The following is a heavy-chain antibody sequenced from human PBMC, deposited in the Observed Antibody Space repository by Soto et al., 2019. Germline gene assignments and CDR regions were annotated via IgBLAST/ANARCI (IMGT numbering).Heavy chain of an antibody. V-gene: IGHV4-31*03. J-gene: IGHJ4*02. D-gene: IGHD2-15*01. CDR2: IYYSGST. CDR1: CGSISSGGYY. CDR3: ARCFSTHLDY. Sequence: SETLSLTCTVSCGSISSGGYYWSWIRQHPGKGLEWIGYIYYSGSTYYNPSLKSRVTISVDTSKNQFSLKLSSVTAADTAVYYCARCFSTHLDYWGQGTLVTVSS.